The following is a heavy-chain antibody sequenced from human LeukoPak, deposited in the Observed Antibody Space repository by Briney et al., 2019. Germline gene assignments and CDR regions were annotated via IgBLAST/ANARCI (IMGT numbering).Heavy chain of an antibody. Sequence: PGWPLRLSCAASGFTFDDYAMHWVRQAPGKGLEWVSLISWDGGSTYYADSVKGRFTISRDNSKNSLYLQMNSLRAEDTALYYCAKDGEGYCSSTSCYLLDYWGQGTLVTVSS. J-gene: IGHJ4*02. D-gene: IGHD2-2*01. CDR3: AKDGEGYCSSTSCYLLDY. CDR1: GFTFDDYA. V-gene: IGHV3-43D*03. CDR2: ISWDGGST.